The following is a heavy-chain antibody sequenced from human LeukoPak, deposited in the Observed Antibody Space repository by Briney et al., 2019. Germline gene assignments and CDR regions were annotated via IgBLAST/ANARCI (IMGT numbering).Heavy chain of an antibody. V-gene: IGHV3-49*04. D-gene: IGHD2-2*01. J-gene: IGHJ4*02. CDR1: GFTFGDYA. CDR2: IRSKAYGGTT. CDR3: TRECSSTSCYPFDY. Sequence: GGSLRLSCTASGFTFGDYAMSWVRQAPGKGLEWVGFIRSKAYGGTTEYAASVKGRFTISRDDSKSIAYLQMNSLKTEDTAVYYCTRECSSTSCYPFDYWGQGTLVTVSS.